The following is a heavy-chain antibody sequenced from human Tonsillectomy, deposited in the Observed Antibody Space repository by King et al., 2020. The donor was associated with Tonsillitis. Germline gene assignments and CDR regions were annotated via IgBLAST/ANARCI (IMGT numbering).Heavy chain of an antibody. D-gene: IGHD3-10*01. V-gene: IGHV3-30*18. CDR2: ISYDGSKK. CDR3: AKDFGSGSYYYFYMDV. Sequence: VQLVESGGGVVQPGRSLRLSCAASGFTFSSYGMHWVRQAPGKGLEWVAVISYDGSKKYFADSVKGRFSISRDNSKNTMDLQMNSLRAEDTAVYYCAKDFGSGSYYYFYMDVWGKGTTVTVSS. J-gene: IGHJ6*03. CDR1: GFTFSSYG.